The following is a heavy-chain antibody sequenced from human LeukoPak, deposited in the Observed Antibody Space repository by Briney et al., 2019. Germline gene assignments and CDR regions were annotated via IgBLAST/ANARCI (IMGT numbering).Heavy chain of an antibody. V-gene: IGHV3-23*01. J-gene: IGHJ1*01. D-gene: IGHD2-15*01. CDR3: AKYRSGGGGYYLGIEH. Sequence: GGSLRLSCAASGFSFSNYAMTWVRQAPGKGLEWVSRTSGSGGVKYYTDSVKGRFTISRTNSKNTLYLQMNSLRAEDTAVYYCAKYRSGGGGYYLGIEHWGQGTLVAVSS. CDR1: GFSFSNYA. CDR2: TSGSGGVK.